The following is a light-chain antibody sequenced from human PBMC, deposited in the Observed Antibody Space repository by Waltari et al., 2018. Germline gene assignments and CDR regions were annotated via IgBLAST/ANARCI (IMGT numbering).Light chain of an antibody. V-gene: IGKV1-39*01. CDR2: DAS. CDR1: RGIDSY. Sequence: TCRASRGIDSYLNWYQQRPGRAPKLLIYDASTLQREVPTRFSGGGIGTDFTLTINNRQPEDFATYFCQQSYSPPFTFGQGTRLEI. J-gene: IGKJ5*01. CDR3: QQSYSPPFT.